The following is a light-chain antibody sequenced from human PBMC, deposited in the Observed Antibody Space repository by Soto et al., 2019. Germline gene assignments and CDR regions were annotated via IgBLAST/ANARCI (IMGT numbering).Light chain of an antibody. CDR3: QQRSNWPPIT. CDR1: QSITNR. CDR2: DAS. J-gene: IGKJ5*01. V-gene: IGKV1-5*01. Sequence: DIQMTQSPSTLSASVGDRVTITCRASQSITNRLAWYQQKPGKAPKVLIYDASILESGVPSRFSGSGSGTEFTLTISSLEPEDFAVYYCQQRSNWPPITFGQGTRLEIK.